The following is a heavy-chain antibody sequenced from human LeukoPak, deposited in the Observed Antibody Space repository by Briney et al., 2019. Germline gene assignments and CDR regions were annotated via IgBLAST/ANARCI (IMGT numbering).Heavy chain of an antibody. CDR1: GYTFSELC. CDR2: FDPEDGET. J-gene: IGHJ4*02. D-gene: IGHD3-22*01. CDR3: AAMVIRGVY. V-gene: IGHV1-24*01. Sequence: ASVKVSCKVSGYTFSELCMHWVRRAPGKGLEWMGGFDPEDGETIYAQKFQGRVTMTEDTSTDTAYMEMSSLTSEDTAVYYCAAMVIRGVYWGQGTLVTVSS.